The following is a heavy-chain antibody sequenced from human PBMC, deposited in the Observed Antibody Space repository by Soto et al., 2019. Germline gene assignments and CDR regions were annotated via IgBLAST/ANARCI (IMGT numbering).Heavy chain of an antibody. CDR1: GFTFSSYW. V-gene: IGHV3-7*01. D-gene: IGHD2-21*01. CDR2: IKQDGSEK. Sequence: LRLSCAASGFTFSSYWMSWVRQAPGKGLEWVANIKQDGSEKYYVDSVKGRFTISRDNAKNSLYLQMNSLRAEDTAVYYCARVYSPARGRFYYFDYWGQGTLVTVSS. CDR3: ARVYSPARGRFYYFDY. J-gene: IGHJ4*02.